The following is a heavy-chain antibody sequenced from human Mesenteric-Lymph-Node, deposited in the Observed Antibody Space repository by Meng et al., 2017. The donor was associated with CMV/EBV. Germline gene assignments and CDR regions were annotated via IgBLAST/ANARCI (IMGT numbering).Heavy chain of an antibody. D-gene: IGHD3-22*01. CDR1: GFTFSGYS. V-gene: IGHV3-21*01. J-gene: IGHJ4*02. CDR3: VRDDRGWGTY. Sequence: GGSLRLSCKVSGFTFSGYSMNWVRQAPGKGLEWVSSISSTSTYIWYADSMKGRFTISRDNAKNSLYLQMNGLRVEDTAVYYCVRDDRGWGTYWGQGTLVTVSS. CDR2: ISSTSTYI.